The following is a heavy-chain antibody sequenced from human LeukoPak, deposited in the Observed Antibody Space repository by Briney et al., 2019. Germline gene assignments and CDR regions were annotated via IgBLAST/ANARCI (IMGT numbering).Heavy chain of an antibody. CDR3: ARDKSDFPFDA. CDR1: GLTVSYNY. V-gene: IGHV3-66*01. CDR2: IYRGGST. D-gene: IGHD3-3*01. Sequence: GGSLRLSCAASGLTVSYNYMSWVRQAPGKGLEWVSIIYRGGSTSYADSVKGRVTISRDISTNTVFLQMNSLRADDTAVYYCARDKSDFPFDAWGQGTLVTVSS. J-gene: IGHJ5*02.